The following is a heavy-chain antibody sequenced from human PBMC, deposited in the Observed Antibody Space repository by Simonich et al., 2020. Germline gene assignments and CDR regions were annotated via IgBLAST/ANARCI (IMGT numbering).Heavy chain of an antibody. V-gene: IGHV1-2*06. Sequence: QVQLVQSGAEVKKPGASVKVSCKASGYTFTGYYMHWVRQAPGQGLEWMGRINPKSGGTNYAQKFQGRVTMTRDTSISTAYMELSRLRSDDTAVYYCARDLLTGDYSIRYFDLWGRGTLVTVSS. CDR1: GYTFTGYY. CDR3: ARDLLTGDYSIRYFDL. J-gene: IGHJ2*01. D-gene: IGHD7-27*01. CDR2: INPKSGGT.